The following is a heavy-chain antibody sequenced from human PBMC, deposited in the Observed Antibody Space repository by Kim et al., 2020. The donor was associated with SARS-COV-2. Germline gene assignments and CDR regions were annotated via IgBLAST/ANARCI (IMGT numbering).Heavy chain of an antibody. CDR1: GFTFSSYA. D-gene: IGHD1-1*01. V-gene: IGHV3-30-3*01. Sequence: GGSLRLSCAASGFTFSSYAMHWVRQAPGKGLEWVAVISYDGSNKYYADSVKGRFTISRDNSKNTLYLQMNSLRAEDTAVYYCARGLPGPAGTTDAFDIWG. J-gene: IGHJ3*02. CDR2: ISYDGSNK. CDR3: ARGLPGPAGTTDAFDI.